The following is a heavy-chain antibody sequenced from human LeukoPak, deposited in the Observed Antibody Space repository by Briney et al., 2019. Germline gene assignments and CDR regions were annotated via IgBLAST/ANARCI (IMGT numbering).Heavy chain of an antibody. Sequence: PGGSLRLSCTASGFTFGDYAMSWFRQAPGKGLEWVGFIRSKAYGGTTEYAASVKGRFTISRDDSKSIAYLQMNSLKTEDTAVYYCTRGVTIFGVGTHFDYWGQGTLVTVSS. J-gene: IGHJ4*02. D-gene: IGHD3-3*01. CDR3: TRGVTIFGVGTHFDY. V-gene: IGHV3-49*03. CDR1: GFTFGDYA. CDR2: IRSKAYGGTT.